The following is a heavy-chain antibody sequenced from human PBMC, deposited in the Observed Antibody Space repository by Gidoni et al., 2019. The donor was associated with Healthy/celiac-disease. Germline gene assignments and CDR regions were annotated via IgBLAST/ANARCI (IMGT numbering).Heavy chain of an antibody. CDR2: IYWDDDK. Sequence: QITLKESGPTLVKPTQTLTLTCTFSGFSLSTSGVGVGWLRQPPGKALEWLALIYWDDDKRYSPSLKSRLTITKDTSKNQVVLTMTNMDPVDTATYYCAHLPIPYYYGSGSYKYGYYFDYWGQGTLVTVSS. D-gene: IGHD3-10*01. V-gene: IGHV2-5*02. CDR1: GFSLSTSGVG. CDR3: AHLPIPYYYGSGSYKYGYYFDY. J-gene: IGHJ4*02.